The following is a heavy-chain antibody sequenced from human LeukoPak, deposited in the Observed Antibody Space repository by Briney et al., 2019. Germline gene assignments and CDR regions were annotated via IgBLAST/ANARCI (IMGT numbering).Heavy chain of an antibody. CDR3: ARSGGDSFDY. Sequence: ASVKVSCKASGYTFTTYALHWVRQAPGQRLEWMGWINAGNGNTKYSEKFQGRVTITRDTSARAAYMELSSLRSEDTAMYYCARSGGDSFDYWGQGTLVTVSS. D-gene: IGHD4-17*01. CDR1: GYTFTTYA. J-gene: IGHJ4*02. CDR2: INAGNGNT. V-gene: IGHV1-3*01.